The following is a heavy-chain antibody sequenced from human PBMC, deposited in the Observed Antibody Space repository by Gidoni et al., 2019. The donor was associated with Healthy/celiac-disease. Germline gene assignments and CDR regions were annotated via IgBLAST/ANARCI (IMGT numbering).Heavy chain of an antibody. CDR3: ARGGYYYDSSGYYYDY. V-gene: IGHV3-48*03. CDR2: ISSSGSTI. Sequence: EVQLVESGGGLVQPGGSLRLSCAASGFTFSSYEMNWVRQAPGKGLEWVSYISSSGSTIYYADSVKGRFTISRDNAKNSLYLQMNSLRAEDTAVYYCARGGYYYDSSGYYYDYWGQGTLVTVSS. CDR1: GFTFSSYE. D-gene: IGHD3-22*01. J-gene: IGHJ4*02.